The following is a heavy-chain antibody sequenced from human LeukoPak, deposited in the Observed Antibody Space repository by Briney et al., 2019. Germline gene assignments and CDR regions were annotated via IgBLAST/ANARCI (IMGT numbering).Heavy chain of an antibody. V-gene: IGHV3-53*01. D-gene: IGHD3-22*01. CDR1: GFTASSNY. Sequence: GGSLRLSCAASGFTASSNYMSWVRQAPGKGLEWVSVIYSGGSTYYADSVKGRFTISRDNSKNTLYLQMNSLRAEDTAVYYCARVSPNYYDSSGYYFDYWGQGTLVTVSS. J-gene: IGHJ4*02. CDR3: ARVSPNYYDSSGYYFDY. CDR2: IYSGGST.